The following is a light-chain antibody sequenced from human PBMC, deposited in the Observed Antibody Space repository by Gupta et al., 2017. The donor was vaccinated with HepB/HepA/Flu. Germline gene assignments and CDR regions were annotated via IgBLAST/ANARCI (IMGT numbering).Light chain of an antibody. CDR1: QSIGLY. Sequence: DIQMTQSPSSLSAFVGDRITITCRASQSIGLYLNWYQQKPGKAPKLLIYSTSTLQSGVPSRFSCSGSGTDFSLTITGLQPEDFATYYCQEAYTTLFTFGPGTAVDV. CDR3: QEAYTTLFT. J-gene: IGKJ3*01. V-gene: IGKV1-39*01. CDR2: STS.